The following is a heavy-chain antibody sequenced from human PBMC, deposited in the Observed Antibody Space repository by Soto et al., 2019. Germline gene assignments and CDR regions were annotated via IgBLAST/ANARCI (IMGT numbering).Heavy chain of an antibody. CDR2: IYWSGDE. CDR1: GFSLSTSGVG. Sequence: QGTLKESGPTLVKPTQTITLTCSFSGFSLSTSGVGVGWIRQSPGKALEWLALIYWSGDEHYRPSLKSRLSITKDTSKNHVVLIMTDMDPVDTATYYCARGLATLPVFAFDIWGQGTMVTVSS. D-gene: IGHD6-6*01. J-gene: IGHJ3*02. V-gene: IGHV2-5*01. CDR3: ARGLATLPVFAFDI.